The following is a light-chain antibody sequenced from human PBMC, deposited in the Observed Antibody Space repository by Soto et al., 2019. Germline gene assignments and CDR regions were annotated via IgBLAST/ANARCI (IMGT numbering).Light chain of an antibody. CDR1: SSDVGGYNY. V-gene: IGLV2-14*01. Sequence: QSALTQPASVSGSPGQSITLSCTGTSSDVGGYNYVSWYQQHPGKAPKLMIYEVSNRPSGVSDHYSGSKSGNTASLTISGLQAEDETDYYCSSYTSSSLYVFVTGTKVTVL. CDR2: EVS. CDR3: SSYTSSSLYV. J-gene: IGLJ1*01.